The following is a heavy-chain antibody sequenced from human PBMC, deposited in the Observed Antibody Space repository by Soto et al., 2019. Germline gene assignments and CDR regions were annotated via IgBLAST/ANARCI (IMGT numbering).Heavy chain of an antibody. J-gene: IGHJ6*02. CDR1: GGSISGGDYY. CDR3: ARGGDYYYDSSGPNGMDV. Sequence: SETLSLTCTVSGGSISGGDYYWSWIRQPPGKGLEWIGYIYYSGSTYYNPSLKSRVTISVDTSKNQFSLKLSSVTAADTAVYYCARGGDYYYDSSGPNGMDVWGQGTTVTVSS. CDR2: IYYSGST. V-gene: IGHV4-30-4*01. D-gene: IGHD3-22*01.